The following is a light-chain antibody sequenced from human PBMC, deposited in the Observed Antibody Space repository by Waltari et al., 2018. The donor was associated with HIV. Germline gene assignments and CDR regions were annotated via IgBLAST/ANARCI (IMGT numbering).Light chain of an antibody. CDR1: SSDIGVYNF. V-gene: IGLV2-8*01. J-gene: IGLJ3*02. Sequence: QSALTQPPSASGSPGQSVTIPCTGRSSDIGVYNFVPWFQQHPGKAPKLVIYEVYKRPSGVPDRFSGSKSGNTASLTVSGLQAEDEAYYHCSSYAGNYNLVFGGGTKLTVL. CDR2: EVY. CDR3: SSYAGNYNLV.